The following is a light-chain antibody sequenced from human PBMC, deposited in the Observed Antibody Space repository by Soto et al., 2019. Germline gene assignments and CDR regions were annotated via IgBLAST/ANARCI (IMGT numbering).Light chain of an antibody. Sequence: QSVLTQPPSASVTPGQRVAISCSGSTPNIGTNYVYWYQQLPGTAPKLLIYRNDQRPSGVPDRFSGSKSGTSASLAISGLRSEDEADYFCAAWDDSLSGFHVFGTGTKVTVL. CDR2: RND. J-gene: IGLJ1*01. V-gene: IGLV1-47*01. CDR3: AAWDDSLSGFHV. CDR1: TPNIGTNY.